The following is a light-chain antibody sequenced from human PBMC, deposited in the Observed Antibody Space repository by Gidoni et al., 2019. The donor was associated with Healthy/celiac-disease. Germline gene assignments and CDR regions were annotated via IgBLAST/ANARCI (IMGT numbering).Light chain of an antibody. CDR1: QSVLYSSNNKNY. Sequence: IVMTQSPDSLAVSLGERATINCKSSQSVLYSSNNKNYLAWYQQKPGQPPKLLIYWASTRESGVPDRFSGSGSGTDFTLTISSRQAEDVAVYYCQQYYSTPRSFGQXTKLEIK. J-gene: IGKJ2*03. CDR2: WAS. CDR3: QQYYSTPRS. V-gene: IGKV4-1*01.